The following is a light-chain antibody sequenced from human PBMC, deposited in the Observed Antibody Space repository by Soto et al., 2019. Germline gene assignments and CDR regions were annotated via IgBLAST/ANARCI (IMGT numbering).Light chain of an antibody. CDR2: GAL. CDR1: QSVVTSY. J-gene: IGKJ1*01. Sequence: TQSPSSFSASTVDGFSITCRSSQSVVTSYLAWYQQKYGQSPRLLIYGALYRAPGIPDRFSGSGSGTDFTLSISRLEPEDFAVYYCQYYDESMWTFGRGTKVDIK. CDR3: QYYDESMWT. V-gene: IGKV3-20*01.